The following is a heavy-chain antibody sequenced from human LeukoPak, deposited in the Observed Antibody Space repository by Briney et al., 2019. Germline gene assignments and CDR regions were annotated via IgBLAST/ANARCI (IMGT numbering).Heavy chain of an antibody. Sequence: SWPLSLTCAISGDSVSRDCAAWKWSRQSPPRGLEWLGRTYYRSQWYTDYAGSVQSRIIINPDTSKNQFSLQLNSVTPEDTAVYYCARARSGSYPDYWGQGTLVTVSS. V-gene: IGHV6-1*01. CDR2: TYYRSQWYT. CDR1: GDSVSRDCAA. CDR3: ARARSGSYPDY. J-gene: IGHJ4*02. D-gene: IGHD1-26*01.